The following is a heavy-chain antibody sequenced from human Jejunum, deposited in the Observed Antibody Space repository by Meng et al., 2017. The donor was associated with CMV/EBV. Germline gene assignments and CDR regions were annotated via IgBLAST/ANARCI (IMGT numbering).Heavy chain of an antibody. D-gene: IGHD6-19*01. CDR2: ISAYNGNT. CDR1: GYIFNNYG. CDR3: ARNRPRGVADFEY. Sequence: HVWLLQFGDEVKKPGASVNGSCKASGYIFNNYGVSWVRQAPGQGPEWMGWISAYNGNTNYAQKLQGRVTMTTDTSTSTAYMELRSLRSDDTAVYYCARNRPRGVADFEYWGQGTLVTVSS. V-gene: IGHV1-18*01. J-gene: IGHJ4*02.